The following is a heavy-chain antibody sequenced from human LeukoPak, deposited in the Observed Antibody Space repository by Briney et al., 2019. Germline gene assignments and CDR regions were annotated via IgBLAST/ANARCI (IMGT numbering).Heavy chain of an antibody. CDR1: GFTFSSYA. D-gene: IGHD6-13*01. Sequence: GGSLRLSCAASGFTFSSYAMHWVRQAPGKGLENVAGIRSNGGFTYYADSVKGRFTISRDSSKNTLYLQMGSLRAEDMAVYYCARVAAAGLYYFDYWGQGTLVTVSS. CDR2: IRSNGGFT. J-gene: IGHJ4*02. V-gene: IGHV3-64*02. CDR3: ARVAAAGLYYFDY.